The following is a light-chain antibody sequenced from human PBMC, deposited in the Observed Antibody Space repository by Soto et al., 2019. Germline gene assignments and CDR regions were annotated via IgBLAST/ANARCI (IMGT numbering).Light chain of an antibody. CDR3: SSYANFNSLV. Sequence: QSALTEPASVSGSPGQSIAISCTGTSRDVGGYNYVSWYQQHPGKAPKLMIYDVSNRPSGVSNRFSGSKSGNTASLTISGLQSEDEGDYYCSSYANFNSLVFGTGTKLTVL. V-gene: IGLV2-14*01. CDR2: DVS. CDR1: SRDVGGYNY. J-gene: IGLJ1*01.